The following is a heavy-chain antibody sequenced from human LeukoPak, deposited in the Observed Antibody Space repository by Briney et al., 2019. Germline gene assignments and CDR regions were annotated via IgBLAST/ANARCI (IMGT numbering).Heavy chain of an antibody. V-gene: IGHV3-15*01. J-gene: IGHJ4*02. Sequence: PGGSLRLSCAASGFTFSNAWMSWVRQAPGKGLEWVGRIKSKTDGGTTDHAAPVKGGFTVSRDDSKNTLYLQMNSLKTEDTAVYYCTTGIQQHWGPYQIDCWGQGTLVTVSS. CDR3: TTGIQQHWGPYQIDC. CDR2: IKSKTDGGTT. CDR1: GFTFSNAW. D-gene: IGHD5-18*01.